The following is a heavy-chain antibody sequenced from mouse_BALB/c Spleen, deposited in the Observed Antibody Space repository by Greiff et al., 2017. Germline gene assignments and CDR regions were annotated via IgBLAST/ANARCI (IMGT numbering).Heavy chain of an antibody. CDR2: INPSTGYT. D-gene: IGHD1-1*01. V-gene: IGHV1-7*01. CDR3: ARSLLYGSSPYYAMDY. CDR1: GYTFTSYW. Sequence: QVQLQQSGAELAKPGASVKMSCKASGYTFTSYWMHWVKQRPGQGLEWIGYINPSTGYTEYNQKFKDKATLTADKSSSTAYMQLSSLTSEDSAVYYCARSLLYGSSPYYAMDYWGQGTSVTVSS. J-gene: IGHJ4*01.